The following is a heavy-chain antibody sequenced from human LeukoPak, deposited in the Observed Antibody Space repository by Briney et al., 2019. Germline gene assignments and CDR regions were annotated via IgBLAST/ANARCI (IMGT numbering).Heavy chain of an antibody. J-gene: IGHJ4*02. CDR1: GFTFSSYA. V-gene: IGHV3-23*01. CDR3: ARDVLGMATITD. D-gene: IGHD5-24*01. Sequence: GGSLRLSCAASGFTFSSYAMSWVRQAPGKGLEWVSAISGSGGSTYYAESVKGRFTISRDNSRNTLYLQMNSLRAEDTAVYYCARDVLGMATITDWGQGTLVTVSS. CDR2: ISGSGGST.